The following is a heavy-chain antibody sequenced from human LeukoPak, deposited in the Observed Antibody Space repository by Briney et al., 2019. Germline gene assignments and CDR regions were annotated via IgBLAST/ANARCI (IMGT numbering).Heavy chain of an antibody. V-gene: IGHV3-15*01. D-gene: IGHD1-14*01. CDR1: GFTFSKVW. Sequence: GGSLRLSCAASGFTFSKVWMSWVRQVPGKGLEWVGRIKRRSDGGTTDYAAPVKDRFTISRDDSKNTLYLQMNSLKTDDTAVYYCTPGVGDYWGQGTQVTVSS. CDR3: TPGVGDY. J-gene: IGHJ4*02. CDR2: IKRRSDGGTT.